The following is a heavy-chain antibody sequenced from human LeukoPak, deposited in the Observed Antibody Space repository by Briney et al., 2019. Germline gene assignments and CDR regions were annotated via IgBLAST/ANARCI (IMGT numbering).Heavy chain of an antibody. D-gene: IGHD4-17*01. Sequence: PGGSLRLSCAASGFSLSDYNMIWVRQAPGMGLEWISYISPSSGAAYESIYYSISAKGRFTISRDNSKNTLYLQMNSLRAEDTAVYYCARDGQDYGDYFWYFDYCGQGTLVTVSS. CDR3: ARDGQDYGDYFWYFDY. CDR2: ISPSSGAAYESI. V-gene: IGHV3-48*01. J-gene: IGHJ4*02. CDR1: GFSLSDYN.